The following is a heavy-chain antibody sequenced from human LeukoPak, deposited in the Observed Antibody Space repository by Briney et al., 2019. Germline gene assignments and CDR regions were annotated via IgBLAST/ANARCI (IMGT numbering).Heavy chain of an antibody. CDR2: IYYSGST. V-gene: IGHV4-59*01. Sequence: PSETLSLTCTLSGGSISTYYWSWIRQPPGKGLEWIGYIYYSGSTNYNPSLRSRVTFSIDTSKNQCSLKLTSVTAADTAVYYCARMGGITMIRGVLSAFDIWGQGTAVTVSS. J-gene: IGHJ3*02. CDR1: GGSISTYY. D-gene: IGHD3-10*01. CDR3: ARMGGITMIRGVLSAFDI.